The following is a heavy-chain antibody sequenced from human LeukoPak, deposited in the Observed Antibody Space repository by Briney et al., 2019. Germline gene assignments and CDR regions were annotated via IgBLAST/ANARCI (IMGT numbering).Heavy chain of an antibody. CDR1: GFTFSSYA. D-gene: IGHD3-16*02. Sequence: PGGSLRLSCAASGFTFSSYAMHWVRQAPGKGPEWVAVISYDGSNKYYADSVKGRFTISRDNSKNTLYLQMNSLRAEDTAVYYCARDYYVWGSYRHQNGRLDYWGQGTLVTVSS. V-gene: IGHV3-30-3*01. CDR3: ARDYYVWGSYRHQNGRLDY. CDR2: ISYDGSNK. J-gene: IGHJ4*02.